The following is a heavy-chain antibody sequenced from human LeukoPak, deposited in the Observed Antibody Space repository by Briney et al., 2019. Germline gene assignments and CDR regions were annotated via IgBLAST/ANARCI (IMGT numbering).Heavy chain of an antibody. CDR1: GGSYSGYY. J-gene: IGHJ6*03. D-gene: IGHD4-23*01. V-gene: IGHV4-34*01. CDR3: ARQDDGGYYYYYYMDV. Sequence: PSETLSLTCAVYGGSYSGYYWSWIRQPPGKGLEWIGEINHSGSTNYNPSLKSRVTISVDTSKKQFSLKLSSVTAADTAVYYCARQDDGGYYYYYYMDVWGKGTTVTISS. CDR2: INHSGST.